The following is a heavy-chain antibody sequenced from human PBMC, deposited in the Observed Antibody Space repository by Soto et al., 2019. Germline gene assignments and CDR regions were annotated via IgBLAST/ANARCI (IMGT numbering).Heavy chain of an antibody. CDR3: ASPEVPIYIAAAKAYYYGMDV. J-gene: IGHJ6*02. V-gene: IGHV1-46*01. CDR1: GYTFTSYY. Sequence: ASVKVSCKASGYTFTSYYMHWVRQAPGQGLEWMGIINPSGGSTSYAQKFQGRVTMTRDTSTSTVYMELSRLRSEDTAVYYCASPEVPIYIAAAKAYYYGMDVWGQGTTVTVSS. D-gene: IGHD6-13*01. CDR2: INPSGGST.